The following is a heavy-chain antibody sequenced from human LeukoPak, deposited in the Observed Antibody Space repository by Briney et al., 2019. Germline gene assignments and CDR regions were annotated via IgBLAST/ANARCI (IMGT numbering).Heavy chain of an antibody. D-gene: IGHD3-16*01. V-gene: IGHV3-66*02. CDR2: IHSGGAT. Sequence: GGSLRLSCAASEFTVSKKYLGWVRQAPGKGLDWVSVIHSGGATYFADSVKGRVTISRDKSTNTVYRQMSSLRVEDTAIYYCATIGGRAAPRWFDPWGQGTLVTVSS. CDR3: ATIGGRAAPRWFDP. J-gene: IGHJ5*02. CDR1: EFTVSKKY.